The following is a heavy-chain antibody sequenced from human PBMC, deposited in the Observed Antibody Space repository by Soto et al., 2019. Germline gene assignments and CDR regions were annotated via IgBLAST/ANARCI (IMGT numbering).Heavy chain of an antibody. CDR3: ARRSGSSWYPENWFDP. Sequence: GESLKISCKGSGYRFTTYWIGWVRQMPGKGLEWMGIIYPGDSDTRYSPSLEGLVSISVDRSISTAYLQWTSLKASDTAMYYCARRSGSSWYPENWFDPWGQGTLVTVS. CDR2: IYPGDSDT. D-gene: IGHD6-13*01. CDR1: GYRFTTYW. J-gene: IGHJ5*02. V-gene: IGHV5-51*01.